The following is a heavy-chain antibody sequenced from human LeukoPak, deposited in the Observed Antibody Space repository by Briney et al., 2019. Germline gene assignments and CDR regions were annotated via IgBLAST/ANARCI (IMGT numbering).Heavy chain of an antibody. D-gene: IGHD4-17*01. J-gene: IGHJ5*02. CDR2: IIPIFGTA. CDR1: GYTFTSYY. CDR3: ARVEDGDYGWFDP. Sequence: SVKVSCKASGYTFTSYYMHWVRQAPGQGLEWMGGIIPIFGTANYAQKFQGRVTITADESTSTAYMELSSLRSEDTAVYYCARVEDGDYGWFDPWGQGTLVTVSS. V-gene: IGHV1-69*13.